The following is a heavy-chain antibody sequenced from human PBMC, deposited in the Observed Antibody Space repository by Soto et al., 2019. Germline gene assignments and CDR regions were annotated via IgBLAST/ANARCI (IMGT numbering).Heavy chain of an antibody. CDR2: FSGSGGNI. CDR3: AKDPPWTVGPLAMDV. J-gene: IGHJ6*02. V-gene: IGHV3-23*01. CDR1: GFTFSTHA. D-gene: IGHD2-2*01. Sequence: PGGSLRLSCVASGFTFSTHAISWVRQAPGKGLEWVSTFSGSGGNIYYAESVKGRLTISRDDSKNTLYLQMNSLRVEDTAVYYCAKDPPWTVGPLAMDVWGQGTTVTVS.